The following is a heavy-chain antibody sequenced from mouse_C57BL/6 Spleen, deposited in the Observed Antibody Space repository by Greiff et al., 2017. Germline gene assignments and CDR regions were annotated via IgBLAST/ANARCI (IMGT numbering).Heavy chain of an antibody. J-gene: IGHJ4*01. D-gene: IGHD1-1*01. CDR3: ARSLFITTVVAERNY. Sequence: EVQLQQSGAELVKPGASVKLSCTASGFNIKDYYMHWVKQRTEQGLEWIGRIDPEDGETKYAPKFQGKATITAYTSANTAYLHLSSLTSEDTAVYYCARSLFITTVVAERNYWGQGTSVTVSS. CDR1: GFNIKDYY. V-gene: IGHV14-2*01. CDR2: IDPEDGET.